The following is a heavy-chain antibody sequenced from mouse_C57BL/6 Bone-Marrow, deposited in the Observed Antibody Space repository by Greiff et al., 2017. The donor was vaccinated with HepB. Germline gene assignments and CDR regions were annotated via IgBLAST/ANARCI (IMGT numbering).Heavy chain of an antibody. V-gene: IGHV14-4*01. Sequence: EVQVVESGAELVRPGASVKLSCTASGFNIKDDYMHWVKQRPEQGLEWIGWIDPENGDTEYASKFQGKATITADTSSNTAPLQLSSLTSEDTAVYYFTGGWLLAWGQGTLVTVSA. J-gene: IGHJ3*02. CDR1: GFNIKDDY. D-gene: IGHD2-3*01. CDR3: TGGWLLA. CDR2: IDPENGDT.